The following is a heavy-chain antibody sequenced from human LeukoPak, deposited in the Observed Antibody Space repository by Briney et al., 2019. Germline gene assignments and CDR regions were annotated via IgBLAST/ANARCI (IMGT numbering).Heavy chain of an antibody. CDR1: GGSISSYY. Sequence: SETLSLTCTVSGGSISSYYWSWIRQPPGKGLEWIGYIYYSGSTNYNPSLKSRVTISVDTSKNQFSLKLSSVTAADTAVYYCARGHSSGWSYFDYWGQGTLATVSS. CDR2: IYYSGST. V-gene: IGHV4-59*08. D-gene: IGHD6-19*01. CDR3: ARGHSSGWSYFDY. J-gene: IGHJ4*02.